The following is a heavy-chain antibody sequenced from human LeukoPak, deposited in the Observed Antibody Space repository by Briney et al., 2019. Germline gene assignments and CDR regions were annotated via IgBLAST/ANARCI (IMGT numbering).Heavy chain of an antibody. V-gene: IGHV1-2*02. J-gene: IGHJ5*02. CDR2: INPNSGGT. CDR3: ARARVRGVIYKVNWFDP. CDR1: GYTFTGYY. D-gene: IGHD3-10*01. Sequence: ASVKVSCKASGYTFTGYYMHWVRQAPGQGLEWMGWINPNSGGTNYAQKFQGRVTMTRDTSISTAYMELSRLRSDDTAVYYCARARVRGVIYKVNWFDPWGQGTLVTVSS.